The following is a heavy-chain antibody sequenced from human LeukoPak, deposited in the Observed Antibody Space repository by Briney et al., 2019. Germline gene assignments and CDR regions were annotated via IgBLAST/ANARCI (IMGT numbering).Heavy chain of an antibody. CDR1: GFTVSSYY. Sequence: GGALRLSCAAPGFTVSSYYMYWVRQAPGKGLEWVSFIYSGGSTYYADSVKGRFTISRDNSKNTLYLQMNSLRAEDTAVYYCARGSGWDFDYWGQGTLVTVSS. J-gene: IGHJ4*02. CDR2: IYSGGST. V-gene: IGHV3-66*01. CDR3: ARGSGWDFDY. D-gene: IGHD6-19*01.